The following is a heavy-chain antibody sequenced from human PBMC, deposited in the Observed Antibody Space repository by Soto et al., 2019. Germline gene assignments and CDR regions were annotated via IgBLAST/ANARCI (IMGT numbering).Heavy chain of an antibody. CDR2: ISNDGSNE. Sequence: PGGSLRLSCAGSGFTFRWFGMNWVRQAPGKGLEWVARISNDGSNEYYVDSVKGRFTISRDNSKNTLYLQMDSLRAEDTAVYYCAKGEVRGIIPSYFDYWGVGTLVTVCS. CDR3: AKGEVRGIIPSYFDY. D-gene: IGHD3-10*01. CDR1: GFTFRWFG. J-gene: IGHJ4*02. V-gene: IGHV3-30*18.